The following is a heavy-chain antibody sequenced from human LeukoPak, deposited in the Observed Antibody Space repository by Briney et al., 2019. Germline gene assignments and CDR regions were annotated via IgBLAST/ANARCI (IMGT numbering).Heavy chain of an antibody. CDR1: GFTFSSYA. V-gene: IGHV3-23*01. J-gene: IGHJ3*02. Sequence: TGGSLRLSCAASGFTFSSYAMSWVRQAPGKGLEWVSAISGSGGSTYYADSVKGRFTISRDNSKNTLYLQMNSLRAEDTAVYYCAKVGGIVVVPAASLDALDIWGQGTMVTVSS. CDR3: AKVGGIVVVPAASLDALDI. D-gene: IGHD2-2*01. CDR2: ISGSGGST.